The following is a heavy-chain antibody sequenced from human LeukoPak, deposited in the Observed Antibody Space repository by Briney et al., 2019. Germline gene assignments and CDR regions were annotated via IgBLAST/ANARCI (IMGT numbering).Heavy chain of an antibody. Sequence: ASVKVSCKASGYTFSGYYMHWVRQAPGQGLEWMGWINPNSGATNYAQKFQGRVTMTRDTSISTHYMELSRLRSDDTAVYYCARDLAEFFEGPVDYWGQGTLVTVSS. D-gene: IGHD1-14*01. CDR2: INPNSGAT. V-gene: IGHV1-2*02. CDR3: ARDLAEFFEGPVDY. CDR1: GYTFSGYY. J-gene: IGHJ4*02.